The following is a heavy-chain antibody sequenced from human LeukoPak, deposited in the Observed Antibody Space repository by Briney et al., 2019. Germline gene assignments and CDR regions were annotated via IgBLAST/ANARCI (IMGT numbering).Heavy chain of an antibody. Sequence: GGSLRLSCAASGFTFSTYSMAWVRQAPGKGLEWVSSISPDSNYIYYADSLKGRFTISRDNAKISLYLQMNSLRADDTAVYYCARVALGVAGVLTFDYWGRGTLVIVSS. CDR3: ARVALGVAGVLTFDY. J-gene: IGHJ4*02. V-gene: IGHV3-21*01. D-gene: IGHD6-19*01. CDR2: ISPDSNYI. CDR1: GFTFSTYS.